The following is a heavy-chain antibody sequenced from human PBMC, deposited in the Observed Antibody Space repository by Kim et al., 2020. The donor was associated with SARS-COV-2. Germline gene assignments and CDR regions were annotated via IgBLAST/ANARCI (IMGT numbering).Heavy chain of an antibody. CDR1: GFTFSTYG. J-gene: IGHJ6*02. Sequence: GGYLRLSCAASGFTFSTYGMSWVRQAPGKGLEAVSGISNSGGNTYATDAEKGRFSFSRDNSRNTHYLQMNSLRAEDTVIYYCAKSQTGSYDNFMDVWVQG. V-gene: IGHV3-23*01. CDR3: AKSQTGSYDNFMDV. CDR2: ISNSGGNT. D-gene: IGHD1-26*01.